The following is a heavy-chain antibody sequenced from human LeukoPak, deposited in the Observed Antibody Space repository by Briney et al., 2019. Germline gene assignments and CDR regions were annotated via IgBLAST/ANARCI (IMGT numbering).Heavy chain of an antibody. V-gene: IGHV1-46*01. D-gene: IGHD3-22*01. Sequence: ASVKVSCKASGYTFTSYYMHWVRQAPGQGLEWMGIINPSGGSTSYAQKFQGRVTMTRDTSTSTVYMELSSLRSDDTAVYYCARPYYESSGLYVDAFDIWGQGTMVTVSS. J-gene: IGHJ3*02. CDR2: INPSGGST. CDR3: ARPYYESSGLYVDAFDI. CDR1: GYTFTSYY.